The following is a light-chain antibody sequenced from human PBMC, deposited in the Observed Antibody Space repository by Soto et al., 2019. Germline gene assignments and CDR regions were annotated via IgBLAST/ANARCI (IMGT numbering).Light chain of an antibody. V-gene: IGKV3-15*01. CDR3: QQDDKRPRT. J-gene: IGKJ1*01. CDR1: QSVSRK. Sequence: IVLTHSPGTLSLSPGERATLSCRASQSVSRKLAWYQQTRGQAPRLLIYGASTRATGVPARFSGSGSGTEFTLTISNLQSEDFAVYRCQQDDKRPRTFGQGTKVDIK. CDR2: GAS.